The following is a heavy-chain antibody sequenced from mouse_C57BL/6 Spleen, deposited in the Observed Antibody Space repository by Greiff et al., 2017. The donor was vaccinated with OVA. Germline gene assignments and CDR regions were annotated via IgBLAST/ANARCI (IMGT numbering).Heavy chain of an antibody. V-gene: IGHV1-53*01. J-gene: IGHJ3*01. CDR3: ARAGWDEGGWFAY. CDR2: INPSNGGT. CDR1: GYTFTSYW. D-gene: IGHD4-1*01. Sequence: VKLQQPGPELVKPGASVKLSCKASGYTFTSYWMHWVKQRPGQGLEWIGNINPSNGGTNYNEKFKSKATLTVDKSSSTAYMQLSSLTSEDSAVYYCARAGWDEGGWFAYWGQGTLVTVSA.